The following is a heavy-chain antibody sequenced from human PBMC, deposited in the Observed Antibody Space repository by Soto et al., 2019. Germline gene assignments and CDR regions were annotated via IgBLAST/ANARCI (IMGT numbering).Heavy chain of an antibody. D-gene: IGHD2-15*01. Sequence: EVQRVEPGGGLVQPGWSLIRSCTASGFIVSATYMNWVRQAPGKGLESVAIIYNRGDTHYADSVRGRFSLSRDSADNTVQLQMSTLRDEDTAVYYCSREPRWCIGGSCSIKGDAFDIWGQGTMVTVSS. CDR3: SREPRWCIGGSCSIKGDAFDI. J-gene: IGHJ3*02. V-gene: IGHV3-66*01. CDR2: IYNRGDT. CDR1: GFIVSATY.